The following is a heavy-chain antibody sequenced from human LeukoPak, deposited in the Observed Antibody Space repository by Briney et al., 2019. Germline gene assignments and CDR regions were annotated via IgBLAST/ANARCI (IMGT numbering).Heavy chain of an antibody. Sequence: GRSLRLSCAASGFTFDDYAMHWVRQAPGKGLEWVSGISWNSGSIGYADSVKGRFTISRDNAKNSLYLQMNSLRAEDTALYHCAGGRAARSLYYYYGMDVWGQGTTVTVSS. CDR1: GFTFDDYA. CDR3: AGGRAARSLYYYYGMDV. D-gene: IGHD6-6*01. CDR2: ISWNSGSI. J-gene: IGHJ6*02. V-gene: IGHV3-9*01.